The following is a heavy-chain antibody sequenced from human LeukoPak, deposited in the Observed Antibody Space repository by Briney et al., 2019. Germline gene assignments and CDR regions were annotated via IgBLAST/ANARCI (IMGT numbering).Heavy chain of an antibody. D-gene: IGHD6-13*01. V-gene: IGHV4-59*01. J-gene: IGHJ4*02. CDR3: ARDDTSYSSSWYVLDY. CDR1: GGSISSYY. CDR2: IYYSGST. Sequence: SETLSLTCTVSGGSISSYYWSWVRQPPGKGLEWIGYIYYSGSTNYNPSLKSRVTISVDTSKNQFSLKLSSVTAADTAVYYCARDDTSYSSSWYVLDYWSQGTLVTVSP.